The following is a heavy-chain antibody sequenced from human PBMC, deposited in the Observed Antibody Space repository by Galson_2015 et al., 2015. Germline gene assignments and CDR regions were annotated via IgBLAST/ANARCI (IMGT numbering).Heavy chain of an antibody. D-gene: IGHD6-19*01. CDR1: GFTFSSYG. Sequence: SLRLSCAASGFTFSSYGMHWVRQAPGKGLEWVAVISYDGSNKYYADSVKGRFTISRDNSKNTLYLQMNSLRAEDTAVYYCAKDKQWLPGYWGQGTLVTVSS. CDR2: ISYDGSNK. V-gene: IGHV3-30*18. CDR3: AKDKQWLPGY. J-gene: IGHJ4*02.